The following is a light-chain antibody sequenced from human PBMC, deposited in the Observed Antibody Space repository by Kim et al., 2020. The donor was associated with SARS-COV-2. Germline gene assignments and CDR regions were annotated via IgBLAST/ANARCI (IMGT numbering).Light chain of an antibody. J-gene: IGLJ1*01. CDR2: DVS. CDR3: SSYTSNNTYV. CDR1: GSDVGHYNS. V-gene: IGLV2-14*03. Sequence: QSALTQPASVSGSPGQSFTISCTGTGSDVGHYNSVSWYQQHPGKAPKLMIYDVSNRPSGASDRFSGSKSDNTASLTISGLQAEDEADYYCSSYTSNNTYVFGTGTKVTVL.